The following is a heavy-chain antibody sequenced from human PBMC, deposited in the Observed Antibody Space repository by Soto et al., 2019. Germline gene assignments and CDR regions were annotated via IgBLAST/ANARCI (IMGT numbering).Heavy chain of an antibody. CDR3: ARDNPDCSSTSCPNDAFDI. D-gene: IGHD2-2*01. V-gene: IGHV1-18*01. J-gene: IGHJ3*02. CDR1: GYTFTSYG. CDR2: ISAYNGNT. Sequence: QVQLVQSGAEVKKPGASVKVSCKASGYTFTSYGISWVRQAPGQGLEWMGWISAYNGNTNYAQKLQGRVTMTTDTSTSTAYMELRSLRSDDTAVYNCARDNPDCSSTSCPNDAFDIWGQGTMVTVSS.